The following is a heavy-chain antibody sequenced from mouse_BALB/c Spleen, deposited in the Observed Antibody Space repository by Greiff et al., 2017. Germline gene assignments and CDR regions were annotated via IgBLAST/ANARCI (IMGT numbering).Heavy chain of an antibody. Sequence: VQRVESGPGLVQPSQSLSITCTVSGFSLTSYGVHWVRQSPGKGLEWLGVIWSGGSTDYNAAFIPRLSISKDNSKSQVFFKMNSLQANDTAIYYCARNWKRDDAWFAYWGQGTLVTVSA. CDR1: GFSLTSYG. CDR2: IWSGGST. CDR3: ARNWKRDDAWFAY. J-gene: IGHJ3*01. D-gene: IGHD3-3*01. V-gene: IGHV2-2*02.